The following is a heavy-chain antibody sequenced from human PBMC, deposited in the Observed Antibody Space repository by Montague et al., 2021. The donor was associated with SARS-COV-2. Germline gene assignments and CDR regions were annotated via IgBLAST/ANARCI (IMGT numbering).Heavy chain of an antibody. CDR2: IYNSGST. Sequence: ESLSLICTVSGGSISRYSWTWIRQPPGKGLEWIGYIYNSGSTNYNPSLTSRVTISVDTSKNQFSLKLSSVAAADTAVYYCARVGRGSSWYEVAFDIWGQGTMVTVSS. CDR3: ARVGRGSSWYEVAFDI. J-gene: IGHJ3*02. D-gene: IGHD6-13*01. CDR1: GGSISRYS. V-gene: IGHV4-59*01.